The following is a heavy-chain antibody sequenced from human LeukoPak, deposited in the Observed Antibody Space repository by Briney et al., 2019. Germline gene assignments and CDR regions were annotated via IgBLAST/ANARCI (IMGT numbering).Heavy chain of an antibody. CDR3: ARDSDVPGCFDY. V-gene: IGHV3-23*01. CDR2: ISGSGSAT. CDR1: GFSFRTYE. Sequence: GGSLRLSCAASGFSFRTYEMNWVRQAPGKGLEWVSRISGSGSATDYADSVKGRFSISRDNSKNTLYLQMTSLRAEDTAIYYCARDSDVPGCFDYWGQGAPVTVSS. D-gene: IGHD2-21*01. J-gene: IGHJ4*02.